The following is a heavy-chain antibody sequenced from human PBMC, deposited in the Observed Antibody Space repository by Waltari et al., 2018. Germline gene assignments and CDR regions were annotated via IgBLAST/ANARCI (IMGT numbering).Heavy chain of an antibody. CDR3: VRKGTSSTWYDQ. J-gene: IGHJ4*02. CDR2: INHSGST. V-gene: IGHV4-34*01. CDR1: GGSFSGYY. Sequence: QVQLQQWGAGLLKPSETLSLTCAVYGGSFSGYYWSWIRQPPGKGLEWIGEINHSGSTNYNPSLKSRVTISVDTSKNQFSLKLSSVTAVDTAVYYCVRKGTSSTWYDQWGQGTLVTVSS. D-gene: IGHD6-13*01.